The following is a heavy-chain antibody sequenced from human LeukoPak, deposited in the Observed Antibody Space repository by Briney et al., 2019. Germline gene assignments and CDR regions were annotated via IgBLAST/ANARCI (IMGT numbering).Heavy chain of an antibody. Sequence: GASVKVSCKASGYTFTSYGISWVRQAPGQGLEWMGWISAYNGNTNYAQKLQGRVTMTTDTYTSTAYMELRSLRSDDTAVYYCARVRSRDYGDYVRGHDLWGRGTLVTVSS. V-gene: IGHV1-18*01. CDR1: GYTFTSYG. J-gene: IGHJ2*01. D-gene: IGHD4-17*01. CDR2: ISAYNGNT. CDR3: ARVRSRDYGDYVRGHDL.